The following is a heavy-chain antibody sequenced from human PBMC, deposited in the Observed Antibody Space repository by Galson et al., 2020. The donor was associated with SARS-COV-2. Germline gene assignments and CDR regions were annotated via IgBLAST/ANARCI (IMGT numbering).Heavy chain of an antibody. Sequence: GESLKISCTISGFIFSDYYMHWVRQAPGKGLVWVSRIKPDGTGLNYADSVKGRFTISRDNAKNTLYLQMNSLRVDDTAVYYCVRGTNAWTGVDVWGQGTTVTVSS. CDR2: IKPDGTGL. CDR1: GFIFSDYY. CDR3: VRGTNAWTGVDV. J-gene: IGHJ6*02. V-gene: IGHV3-74*01. D-gene: IGHD2-2*01.